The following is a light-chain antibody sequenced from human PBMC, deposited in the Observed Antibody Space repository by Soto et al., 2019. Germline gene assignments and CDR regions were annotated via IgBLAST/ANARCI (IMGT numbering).Light chain of an antibody. CDR2: DDR. Sequence: SYVLTQPPSVSVAPGQTARITCGGDYFGRSTVNWYQQKPGLAPIVVVYDDRVRPSGISERFSGSKTGTSASLTISGLRPEDEAHYYCAAYTGNLNGPVFGGGTQLTVL. CDR3: AAYTGNLNGPV. CDR1: YFGRST. V-gene: IGLV3-21*02. J-gene: IGLJ7*01.